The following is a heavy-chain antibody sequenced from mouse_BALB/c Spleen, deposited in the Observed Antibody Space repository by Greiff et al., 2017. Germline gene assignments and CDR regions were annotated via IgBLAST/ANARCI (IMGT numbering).Heavy chain of an antibody. D-gene: IGHD2-3*01. CDR1: GYSFTGYY. V-gene: IGHV1-31*01. CDR2: INPYNGAT. CDR3: AREDGYDAMDY. J-gene: IGHJ4*01. Sequence: VQLQQSGPELVKPGASVKISCKASGYSFTGYYMHWVKQSHVKSLEWIGRINPYNGATSYNQNFKDKASLTVDKSSSTAYMELHSLTSEDSAVYYCAREDGYDAMDYRGQGTSVTVSS.